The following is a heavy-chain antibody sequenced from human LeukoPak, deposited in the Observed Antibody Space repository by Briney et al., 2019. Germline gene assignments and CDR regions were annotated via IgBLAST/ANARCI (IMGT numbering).Heavy chain of an antibody. D-gene: IGHD1-1*01. CDR1: GYTFTSYY. Sequence: ASVKVSCKASGYTFTSYYLHWARQAPGQGLEWMGIINPSGGSTSYAQKFQGRVTMTRDTSTSTVYMELSSLRSEDTAVYYCALISIPGTTFDYWGQGTLVTVSS. CDR3: ALISIPGTTFDY. CDR2: INPSGGST. V-gene: IGHV1-46*01. J-gene: IGHJ4*02.